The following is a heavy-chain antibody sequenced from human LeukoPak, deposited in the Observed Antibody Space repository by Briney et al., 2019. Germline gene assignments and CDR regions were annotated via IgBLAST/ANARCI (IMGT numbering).Heavy chain of an antibody. Sequence: HPGGSLRLSCAASGFTFSSYGMHWVRQAPGKGLEWVACIYPDGTNKDYADSVKGRFTISRDNSKNTLYLQMNSLRAEDTAVYYCAKDWVQRISWYLDYWGQGTLVTVSS. CDR1: GFTFSSYG. J-gene: IGHJ4*02. V-gene: IGHV3-30*02. D-gene: IGHD6-13*01. CDR2: IYPDGTNK. CDR3: AKDWVQRISWYLDY.